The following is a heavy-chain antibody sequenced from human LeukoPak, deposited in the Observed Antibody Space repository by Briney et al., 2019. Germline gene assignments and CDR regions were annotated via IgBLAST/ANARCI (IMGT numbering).Heavy chain of an antibody. V-gene: IGHV3-74*01. CDR2: INSDGSST. CDR1: GFTFSSYW. CDR3: ARAYAYSSGWYDY. J-gene: IGHJ4*02. D-gene: IGHD6-19*01. Sequence: GGSLRLSCAASGFTFSSYWMHWVRQAPGKGLVWVPRINSDGSSTSYADSVKGRFTISRDNAKNTLYLQMNSLRAEDTAVYYCARAYAYSSGWYDYWGQGTLVTVSS.